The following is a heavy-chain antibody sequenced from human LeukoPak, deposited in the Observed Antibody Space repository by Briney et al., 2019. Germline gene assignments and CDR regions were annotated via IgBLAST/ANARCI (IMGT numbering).Heavy chain of an antibody. CDR1: GGSISSSTSY. Sequence: PSETLCLTCTVSGGSISSSTSYWGWIRQPPGKGLEWIATIYYSGSTYYNPSLKSRVTISVDTSKNHFSLNLSSVTAADTAVYYCVRGRAAAGQYYFDSWGQGTLVTVSS. CDR3: VRGRAAAGQYYFDS. V-gene: IGHV4-39*02. D-gene: IGHD6-13*01. J-gene: IGHJ4*02. CDR2: IYYSGST.